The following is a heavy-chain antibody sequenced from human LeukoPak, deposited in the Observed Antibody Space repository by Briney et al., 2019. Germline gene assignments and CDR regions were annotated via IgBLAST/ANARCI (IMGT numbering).Heavy chain of an antibody. CDR1: GGSFSGYY. J-gene: IGHJ4*02. V-gene: IGHV4-34*01. CDR2: INHSGST. CDR3: ARAGAGREYQLPFDY. D-gene: IGHD2-2*01. Sequence: PSETLSLTCAVYGGSFSGYYWSWIRQPPGKGLEWMGEINHSGSTNYNPSLKSRVTISVDTSKNQFSMKLSSVTAADTAVYYCARAGAGREYQLPFDYWGQGTLVTVSS.